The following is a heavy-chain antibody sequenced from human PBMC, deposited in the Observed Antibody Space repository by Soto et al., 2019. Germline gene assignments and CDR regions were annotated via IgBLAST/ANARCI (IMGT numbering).Heavy chain of an antibody. V-gene: IGHV1-3*01. CDR1: GYTSTSYA. D-gene: IGHD6-13*01. CDR2: INAGNGNT. Sequence: ASVKVSCKASGYTSTSYAMHWVRQAPGQRREGMGWINAGNGNTKYSQKFQGRVTITRDTSASTAYMELSSLSSEDTAVYYCARELVRVAAAGTWRYFQHWGQGTLVTVSS. J-gene: IGHJ1*01. CDR3: ARELVRVAAAGTWRYFQH.